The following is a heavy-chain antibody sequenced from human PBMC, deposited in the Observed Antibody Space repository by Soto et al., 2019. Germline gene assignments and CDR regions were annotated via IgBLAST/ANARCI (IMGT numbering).Heavy chain of an antibody. CDR2: ISYDGSNK. Sequence: GGSLRLSCAASGFTFSSYAMHWVRQAPGKGLEWVAVISYDGSNKYYADSVKGRFTISRDNSKNTLYLQMNSLRAEDTAVYYCARDRAVMIVVVYDAFDIWGQGTMVTVSS. J-gene: IGHJ3*02. CDR3: ARDRAVMIVVVYDAFDI. D-gene: IGHD3-22*01. CDR1: GFTFSSYA. V-gene: IGHV3-30-3*01.